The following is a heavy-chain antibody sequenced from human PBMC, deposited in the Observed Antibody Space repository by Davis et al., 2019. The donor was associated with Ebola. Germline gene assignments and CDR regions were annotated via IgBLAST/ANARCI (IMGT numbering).Heavy chain of an antibody. CDR2: ISSSSSYT. CDR1: GFTFSSYE. V-gene: IGHV3-48*03. CDR3: AKGTMIVAVPPFDY. J-gene: IGHJ4*02. Sequence: GESLKISCAASGFTFSSYEMNWVRQAPGKGLEWVSYISSSSSYTNYADSVKGRFTISRDNAKKSLYLQMNSLRAEDTAVYYCAKGTMIVAVPPFDYWGQGTLVTVSS. D-gene: IGHD3-22*01.